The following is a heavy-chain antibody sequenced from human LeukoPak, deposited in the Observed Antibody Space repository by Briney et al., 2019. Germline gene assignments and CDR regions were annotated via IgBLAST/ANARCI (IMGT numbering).Heavy chain of an antibody. Sequence: GASVKVSCKASGYTFTGYYMHWVRQAPGQGLEWMGWINPNSGGTNYAQKFQGRVTMTRDTSISTAYMELSRLRSDDTAVYYCARGARYYYDSSGYPFDYWGQGTLVTVSS. V-gene: IGHV1-2*02. CDR3: ARGARYYYDSSGYPFDY. J-gene: IGHJ4*02. D-gene: IGHD3-22*01. CDR1: GYTFTGYY. CDR2: INPNSGGT.